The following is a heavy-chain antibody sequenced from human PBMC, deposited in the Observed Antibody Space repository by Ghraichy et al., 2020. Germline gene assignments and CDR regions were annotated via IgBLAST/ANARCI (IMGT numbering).Heavy chain of an antibody. D-gene: IGHD3-22*01. J-gene: IGHJ4*02. V-gene: IGHV3-11*01. CDR3: ARVQTPYYYDSSGYYDLAY. CDR2: ISSSGSTI. Sequence: GGSLRLSCAASGFTFSDYYMSWIRQAPGKGLEWVSYISSSGSTIYYADSVKGRFTISRDNAKNSLYLQMNSLRAEDTAVYYCARVQTPYYYDSSGYYDLAYWGQGTLVTVSS. CDR1: GFTFSDYY.